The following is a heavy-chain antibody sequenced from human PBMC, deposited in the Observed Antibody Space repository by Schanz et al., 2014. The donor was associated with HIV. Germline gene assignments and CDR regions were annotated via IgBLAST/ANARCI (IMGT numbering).Heavy chain of an antibody. Sequence: QVHLVQSGAEVKKSGASVKASCKASGYSFSSYGLSWVRQAPGQGLEWMGWISVYHNKTNYAQKLQGRVTMTTDTSTSTAYMELRSLRSDDTAVYYCARGALYYYDSTGYYHLDYWGQGTLVTVSS. V-gene: IGHV1-18*01. D-gene: IGHD3-22*01. CDR2: ISVYHNKT. CDR1: GYSFSSYG. CDR3: ARGALYYYDSTGYYHLDY. J-gene: IGHJ4*02.